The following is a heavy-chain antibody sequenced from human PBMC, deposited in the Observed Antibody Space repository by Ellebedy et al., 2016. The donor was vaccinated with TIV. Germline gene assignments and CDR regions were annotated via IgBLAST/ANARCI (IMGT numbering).Heavy chain of an antibody. CDR2: IIPVFGTT. J-gene: IGHJ6*02. CDR1: GGTFSSFA. D-gene: IGHD3-9*01. V-gene: IGHV1-69*13. CDR3: ARVAAHDYDVFFYGMDV. Sequence: AASVKVSCKASGGTFSSFAINWVRQAPGQGLEWMGGIIPVFGTTNYAQRFQGRLPITADESTSTAHMELTSLRSEDTAVYYCARVAAHDYDVFFYGMDVWGQGTTVTVSS.